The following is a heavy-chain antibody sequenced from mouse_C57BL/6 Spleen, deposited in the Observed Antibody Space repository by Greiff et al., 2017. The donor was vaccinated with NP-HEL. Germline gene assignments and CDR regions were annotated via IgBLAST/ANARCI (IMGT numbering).Heavy chain of an antibody. V-gene: IGHV1-4*01. CDR2: INPSSGYT. CDR1: GYTFTSYT. D-gene: IGHD2-14*01. J-gene: IGHJ2*01. Sequence: VQLQESGAELARPGASVKMSCKASGYTFTSYTMHWVKQRPGQGLEWIGYINPSSGYTKYNQKFKDKATLTADKSSSTAYMQLSSLTSEDSAVYYCASSEEYDGRDYWGQGTTLTVSS. CDR3: ASSEEYDGRDY.